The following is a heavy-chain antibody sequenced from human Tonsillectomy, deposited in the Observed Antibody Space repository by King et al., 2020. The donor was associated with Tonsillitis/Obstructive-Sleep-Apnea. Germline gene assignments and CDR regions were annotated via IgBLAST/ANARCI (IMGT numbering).Heavy chain of an antibody. Sequence: QLVQSGGGLVKPGGSLRLSCAASGFSFSDYYMSWIRQPPGKGLEWVSYRSSSSRYTNYADSVKGRFTISRDNAKNSLYLQMNSLIVEDTAVYYCARDSAGMRYCNSTSCQPNYYYMDVWGKGTTVTVSS. CDR1: GFSFSDYY. CDR2: RSSSSRYT. J-gene: IGHJ6*03. D-gene: IGHD2-2*01. V-gene: IGHV3-11*05. CDR3: ARDSAGMRYCNSTSCQPNYYYMDV.